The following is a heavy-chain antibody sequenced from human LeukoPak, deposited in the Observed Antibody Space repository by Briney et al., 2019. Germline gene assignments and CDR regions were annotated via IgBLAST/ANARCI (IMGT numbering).Heavy chain of an antibody. V-gene: IGHV3-30*18. CDR2: ISYDGSNK. CDR1: RFTFSSYG. CDR3: AKTDCSSTSCYVLDY. D-gene: IGHD2-2*01. J-gene: IGHJ4*02. Sequence: PVGCPRLSCVASRFTFSSYGVYSGRPGPGKGVGWVAVISYDGSNKYYADSVKGRFTISRDNSKNTLDLQMNTLRAEDTAVYYCAKTDCSSTSCYVLDYWGQGTLVTVSS.